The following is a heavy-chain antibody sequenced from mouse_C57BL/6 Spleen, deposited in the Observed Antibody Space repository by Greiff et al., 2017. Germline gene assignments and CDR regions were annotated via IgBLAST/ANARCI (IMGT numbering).Heavy chain of an antibody. CDR2: ISYDGSN. Sequence: EVQLQQSGPGLVTPSQSLSLTCSVTGYSITSGYYWNCIRQFPGNKLEWMGYISYDGSNNYNASLKNRICLTRDTSKNQFFLKLNSVTTEDTATYYCARERYDYEYYFGDWGKGTTLTVAS. V-gene: IGHV3-6*01. D-gene: IGHD2-4*01. J-gene: IGHJ2*01. CDR1: GYSITSGYY. CDR3: ARERYDYEYYFGD.